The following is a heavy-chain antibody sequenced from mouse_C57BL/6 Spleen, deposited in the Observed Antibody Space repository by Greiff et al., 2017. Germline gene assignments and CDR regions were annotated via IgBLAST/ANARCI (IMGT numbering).Heavy chain of an antibody. CDR1: EYEFPSHD. CDR2: INSDGGST. CDR3: ARPLYYYGSPYYFDY. D-gene: IGHD1-1*01. V-gene: IGHV5-2*01. J-gene: IGHJ2*01. Sequence: EVQLQQSGGGLVQPGESLKLSCESNEYEFPSHDMSWVRKTPEKRLELVAAINSDGGSTYYPDTMERRFIISRDNTKKTLYLQMSSLRSEDTALYYCARPLYYYGSPYYFDYWGQGTTLTVSS.